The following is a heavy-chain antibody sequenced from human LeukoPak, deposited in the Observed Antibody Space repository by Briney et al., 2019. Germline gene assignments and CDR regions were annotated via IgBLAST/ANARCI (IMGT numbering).Heavy chain of an antibody. CDR1: GGSFSSNI. CDR2: IVPIFGKT. CDR3: ARGWGIPAPISWFDP. D-gene: IGHD2-2*01. V-gene: IGHV1-69*05. Sequence: SVKVSCKASGGSFSSNIIGWVRQAPGQGLEWMGGIVPIFGKTKYAQKFQGRVTITTDESSSTAYMELSSLRSDDTANYYCARGWGIPAPISWFDPWGQGTLVTVSS. J-gene: IGHJ5*02.